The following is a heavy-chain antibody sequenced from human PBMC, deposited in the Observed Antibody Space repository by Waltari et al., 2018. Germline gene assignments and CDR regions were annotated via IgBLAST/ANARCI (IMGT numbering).Heavy chain of an antibody. Sequence: QLELPESGPGLVKPSETLSLTCSVSGGSIRRRGYYWVWLRQPPGKGLEWIGSIYYSGTTDYNPSLNSRVTISVDTSKNQFSLKLTSVTAADTAMYFCARQSYYDESGHDWGQGTLVTVSS. CDR1: GGSIRRRGYY. CDR2: IYYSGTT. V-gene: IGHV4-39*01. D-gene: IGHD3-22*01. J-gene: IGHJ4*02. CDR3: ARQSYYDESGHD.